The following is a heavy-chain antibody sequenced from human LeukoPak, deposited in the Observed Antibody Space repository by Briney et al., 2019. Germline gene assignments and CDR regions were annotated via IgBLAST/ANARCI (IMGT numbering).Heavy chain of an antibody. CDR1: GGTFTSYG. J-gene: IGHJ6*02. CDR2: ISAYNGNT. V-gene: IGHV1-18*01. CDR3: AREYKKRGSSSWYALREYYYGMDV. D-gene: IGHD6-13*01. Sequence: GASVKVSCKASGGTFTSYGISWVRQAPGQGLEWMGWISAYNGNTNYAQKLQGRVTMTTDTSTSTAYMELRSLRSDDTAVYYCAREYKKRGSSSWYALREYYYGMDVWGQGTTVTVSS.